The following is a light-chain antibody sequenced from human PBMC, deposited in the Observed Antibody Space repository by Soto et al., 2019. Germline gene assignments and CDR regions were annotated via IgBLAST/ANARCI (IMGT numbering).Light chain of an antibody. CDR1: QRISND. J-gene: IGKJ1*01. CDR2: DAS. V-gene: IGKV3-15*01. CDR3: QEYNSWPGT. Sequence: EVLMTQSPATLSVSPGERVILSCRASQRISNDLAWYQQKAGQAPRLLIYDASTRATGIPARFSGSGSTTEFALTISSLQSEDFAVYFCQEYNSWPGTFGQGTKVEIK.